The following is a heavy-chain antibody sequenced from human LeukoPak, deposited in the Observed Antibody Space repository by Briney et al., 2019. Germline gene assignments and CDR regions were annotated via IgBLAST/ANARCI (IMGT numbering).Heavy chain of an antibody. CDR1: GYTFRSHW. CDR3: ARIPDYTFEMDV. V-gene: IGHV5-51*01. D-gene: IGHD4-11*01. Sequence: GESLKISCKGSGYTFRSHWIVWVRQMPGKGLEWMGSIYPADSDTKYSPSFQGQVTISGDKSTSTAYLQWSSLKASDTAMYYCARIPDYTFEMDVWGQGTAVTVSS. CDR2: IYPADSDT. J-gene: IGHJ6*02.